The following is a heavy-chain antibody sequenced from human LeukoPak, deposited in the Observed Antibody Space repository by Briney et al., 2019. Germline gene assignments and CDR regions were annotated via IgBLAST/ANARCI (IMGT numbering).Heavy chain of an antibody. CDR1: GYTFTSYD. D-gene: IGHD3-3*02. J-gene: IGHJ4*02. CDR3: ARGIFLTPDNDY. CDR2: MNPNSGNT. V-gene: IGHV1-8*01. Sequence: ASVKVSCKASGYTFTSYDINWVRQATGQGLEWMGRMNPNSGNTGYAQKFQGRVTMTRNTSISTAYMELSSLRSEDTAVYYCARGIFLTPDNDYWGQGTLVTVSS.